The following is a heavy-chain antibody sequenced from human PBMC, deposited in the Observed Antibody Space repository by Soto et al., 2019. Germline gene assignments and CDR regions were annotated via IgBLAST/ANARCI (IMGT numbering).Heavy chain of an antibody. CDR2: IRSKANSYAT. CDR1: GFTFSGSA. CDR3: TRHSEVEKYYDSSGSPTGVDY. Sequence: GGSLRLSCAASGFTFSGSAMHWVRQASGKGLEWVGRIRSKANSYATAYAASVKGRFTISRDDSKNTAYLQMNSLKTEDTAVYYCTRHSEVEKYYDSSGSPTGVDYWGQGTLVTVSS. V-gene: IGHV3-73*01. J-gene: IGHJ4*02. D-gene: IGHD3-22*01.